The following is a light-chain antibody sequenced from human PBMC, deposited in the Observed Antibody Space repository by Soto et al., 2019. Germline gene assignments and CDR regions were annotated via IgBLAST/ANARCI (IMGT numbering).Light chain of an antibody. Sequence: EIGVTQSRDTLSVSPAERATLSCLASQSFINNLAWYQQKPGQAPRLLIYDAPTRATGIPARVSGSGSGTEFTLTISSLESQDFAVYYCQQYSKRPLTSGGGTKVDIK. CDR1: QSFINN. V-gene: IGKV3-15*01. CDR3: QQYSKRPLT. CDR2: DAP. J-gene: IGKJ4*01.